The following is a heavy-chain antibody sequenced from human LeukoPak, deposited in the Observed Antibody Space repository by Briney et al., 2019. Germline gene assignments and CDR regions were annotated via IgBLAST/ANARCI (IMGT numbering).Heavy chain of an antibody. V-gene: IGHV3-74*01. CDR1: GFTFSSYW. D-gene: IGHD2-8*01. CDR2: INSDGRST. CDR3: ASLTFGVDNWFDP. J-gene: IGHJ5*02. Sequence: PGGSLRLSCAASGFTFSSYWMHWVRQAPGKGLVWVSHINSDGRSTSYADSVKGRFTISRDNAKNTLYLQMNSLRAEDTAVYYCASLTFGVDNWFDPWGQGTLVTVSS.